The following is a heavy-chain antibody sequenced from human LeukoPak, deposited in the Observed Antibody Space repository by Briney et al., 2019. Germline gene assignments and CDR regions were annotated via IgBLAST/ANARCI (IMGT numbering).Heavy chain of an antibody. V-gene: IGHV3-30*03. CDR1: GFTFSSYG. D-gene: IGHD3-22*01. Sequence: GGSLRLSCAASGFTFSSYGMHWVRQAPGKGLEWVAVISYDGSNKYYADSVKGRFTISRDNSKNTLYLQMNSLRAEDTAVYYCARSAAMISLQPDYWGQGTLVTVSS. CDR3: ARSAAMISLQPDY. CDR2: ISYDGSNK. J-gene: IGHJ4*02.